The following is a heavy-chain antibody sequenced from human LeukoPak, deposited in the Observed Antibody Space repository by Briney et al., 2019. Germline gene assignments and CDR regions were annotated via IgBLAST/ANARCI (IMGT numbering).Heavy chain of an antibody. Sequence: QPGGSLRLSCAASGFTFSSYGMSWVRQAPGKGLEWVSAISGSGGSTYYADSVKGRFTISRDNSKNTLYLQMNSLRAEDTAVYYCAKLSAVAGTSYFDYWGQGTLVTVSS. CDR2: ISGSGGST. CDR1: GFTFSSYG. J-gene: IGHJ4*02. CDR3: AKLSAVAGTSYFDY. V-gene: IGHV3-23*01. D-gene: IGHD6-19*01.